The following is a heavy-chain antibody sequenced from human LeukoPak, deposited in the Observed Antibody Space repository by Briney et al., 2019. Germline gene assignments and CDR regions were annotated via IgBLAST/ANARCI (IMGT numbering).Heavy chain of an antibody. Sequence: GGSLRLSCAASGFTFSNYWMSWVRQAPGKGLEWVANIKQDGSETYYVDSVKGRFTVSRDNAKNSLYLQMDSLRVEDTAVYYCARDPPSRGTRYFDYWGQGILVTVSS. V-gene: IGHV3-7*01. CDR1: GFTFSNYW. CDR3: ARDPPSRGTRYFDY. D-gene: IGHD3-16*01. CDR2: IKQDGSET. J-gene: IGHJ4*02.